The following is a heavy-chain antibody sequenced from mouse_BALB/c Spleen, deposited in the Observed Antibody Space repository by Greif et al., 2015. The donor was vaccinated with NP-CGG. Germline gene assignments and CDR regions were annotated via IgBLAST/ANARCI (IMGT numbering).Heavy chain of an antibody. Sequence: EVQGVESGGGLVQPGGSLRLSCATSGFTFTDYYMSWVRQPPGKALEWLGFIRNKANGYTTEYSASVKGRFTISRDNSQSILYLQMNTLRAEDSATYYCARCGYNEGFDDWGQGTTLTVSS. CDR1: GFTFTDYY. CDR3: ARCGYNEGFDD. V-gene: IGHV7-3*02. CDR2: IRNKANGYTT. J-gene: IGHJ2*01. D-gene: IGHD2-2*01.